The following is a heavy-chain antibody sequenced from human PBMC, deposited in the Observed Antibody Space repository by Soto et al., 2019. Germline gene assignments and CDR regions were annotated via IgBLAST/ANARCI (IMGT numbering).Heavy chain of an antibody. CDR2: TWFDGSVD. V-gene: IGHV3-33*01. J-gene: IGHJ4*02. CDR1: GFTFSDYN. Sequence: QVHLVESGGAVVQPGRSLRLSCVASGFTFSDYNFNWVRQAPGKGLEWVAVTWFDGSVDFYADSVKGRFTASRDNSNNTVFLQMNSLRAEDTAIYYCARDGAHGDSSGKFDYWGQGTHVTVAS. CDR3: ARDGAHGDSSGKFDY. D-gene: IGHD3-22*01.